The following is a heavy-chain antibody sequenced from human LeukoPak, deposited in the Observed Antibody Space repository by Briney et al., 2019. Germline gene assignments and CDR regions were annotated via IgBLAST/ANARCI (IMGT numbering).Heavy chain of an antibody. CDR3: ARGDITMNHNYFDY. V-gene: IGHV1-18*01. CDR1: GYTFTSYG. J-gene: IGHJ4*02. CDR2: ISAYNGNT. D-gene: IGHD3-22*01. Sequence: ASVKVSCKASGYTFTSYGISWVRQAPGQGLEWMGRISAYNGNTNYAQKLQGRVTMTTDTSTSTAYMELRSLRSDDTAVYYCARGDITMNHNYFDYWGQGTLVTVSS.